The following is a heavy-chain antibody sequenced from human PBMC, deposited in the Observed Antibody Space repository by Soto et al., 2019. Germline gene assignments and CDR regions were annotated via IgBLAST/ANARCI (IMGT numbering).Heavy chain of an antibody. D-gene: IGHD2-8*01. V-gene: IGHV1-2*04. CDR1: GYSFTDYH. CDR2: INPKSGGT. CDR3: ARGDSTDCSIGVFSLFSTRAMDV. J-gene: IGHJ6*02. Sequence: ASVKVSCKASGYSFTDYHIHWVRQAPGQGLEWLGRINPKSGGTSTAQKFQGWVTMTTDTSISTASMELTRLTSDDTAIYYCARGDSTDCSIGVFSLFSTRAMDVWGPGPMVTVSS.